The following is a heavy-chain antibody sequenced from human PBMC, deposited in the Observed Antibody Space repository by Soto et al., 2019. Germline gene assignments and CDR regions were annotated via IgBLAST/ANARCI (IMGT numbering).Heavy chain of an antibody. CDR1: GYTFTGYY. V-gene: IGHV1-2*04. CDR3: ARVSPYCSVVAATGVGAFDI. CDR2: INPNSGGT. D-gene: IGHD2-15*01. Sequence: ASVKVSCKASGYTFTGYYMHWVRQAPGQGLEWMGWINPNSGGTNYAQKFQGWVTMTRDTPISTAYTELSRLRSDDTAVYYCARVSPYCSVVAATGVGAFDIWGQGTMVTVSS. J-gene: IGHJ3*02.